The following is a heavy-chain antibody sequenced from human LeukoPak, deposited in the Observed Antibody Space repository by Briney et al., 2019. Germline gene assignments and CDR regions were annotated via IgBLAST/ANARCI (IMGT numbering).Heavy chain of an antibody. Sequence: GGSLRLSCAASGFTFSSYAMHWVRQAPGKGLEWVAIISYDGSNEYYADSVKGRFTISRDNSKNTLYLQMNSLRAEDTAVYYCARDPPQWLASFDYWGQGTLVTVSS. D-gene: IGHD6-19*01. CDR1: GFTFSSYA. J-gene: IGHJ4*02. CDR3: ARDPPQWLASFDY. CDR2: ISYDGSNE. V-gene: IGHV3-30-3*01.